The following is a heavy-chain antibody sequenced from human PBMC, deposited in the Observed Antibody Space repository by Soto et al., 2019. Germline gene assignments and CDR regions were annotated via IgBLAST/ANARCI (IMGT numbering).Heavy chain of an antibody. V-gene: IGHV3-15*01. CDR3: ATDSRWETTASNY. D-gene: IGHD1-1*01. J-gene: IGHJ4*02. CDR1: GFTFTHAW. Sequence: GGSLRLSCAASGFTFTHAWMSWVRQAPGRGLEWVGRIKSEGDGGTRDYAAPVQGRFTISRDDSIATLFLQMNSLKDEDTAVYYCATDSRWETTASNYWGQGTLVTVSS. CDR2: IKSEGDGGTR.